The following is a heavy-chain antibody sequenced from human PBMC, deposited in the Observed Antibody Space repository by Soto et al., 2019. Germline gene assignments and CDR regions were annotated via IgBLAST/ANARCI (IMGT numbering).Heavy chain of an antibody. Sequence: GGSLRLSCAASGFTFSSYAMSWVRQAPGKGLEWVSAISGSGGSTYYADSVKGRFTISRDNSKNTLYLQMNSLRAEDTAVYYCAKSGPGITMIFLGDYYYYYGMDVWGPGTTVTVSS. J-gene: IGHJ6*02. V-gene: IGHV3-23*01. CDR2: ISGSGGST. D-gene: IGHD3-22*01. CDR1: GFTFSSYA. CDR3: AKSGPGITMIFLGDYYYYYGMDV.